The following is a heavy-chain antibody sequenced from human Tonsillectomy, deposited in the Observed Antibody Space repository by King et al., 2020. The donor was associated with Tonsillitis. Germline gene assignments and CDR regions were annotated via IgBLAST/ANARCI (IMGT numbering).Heavy chain of an antibody. CDR3: ARASIAAAGTLSDY. Sequence: VQLVESGGGLVQPGGSLRLSCAASGFTFSSYWMHWVRQAPGKGLVWVSRINSDGSSTSYADSVKGRSTISRGNAKNTLYLQMNSLRAEDTAVYYCARASIAAAGTLSDYWGQGTLVTVSS. CDR2: INSDGSST. CDR1: GFTFSSYW. V-gene: IGHV3-74*01. D-gene: IGHD6-13*01. J-gene: IGHJ4*02.